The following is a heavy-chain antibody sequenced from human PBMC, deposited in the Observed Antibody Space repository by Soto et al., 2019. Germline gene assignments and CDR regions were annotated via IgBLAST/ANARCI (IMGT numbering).Heavy chain of an antibody. V-gene: IGHV1-3*01. CDR2: INAGNGNT. CDR3: ARGYCGGDCFPEYYFDY. Sequence: AASVKVSCKASGYTFTSYAMHWVRQAPGQRLEWMGWINAGNGNTKYSQKFQGRVTITRDTSASTAYMELSSLRSEDTAVYYCARGYCGGDCFPEYYFDYWGQGTLVTVSS. D-gene: IGHD2-21*02. J-gene: IGHJ4*02. CDR1: GYTFTSYA.